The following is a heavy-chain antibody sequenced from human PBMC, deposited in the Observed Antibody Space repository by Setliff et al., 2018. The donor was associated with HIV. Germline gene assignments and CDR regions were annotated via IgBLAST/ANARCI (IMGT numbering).Heavy chain of an antibody. CDR1: GGSISSGYYY. D-gene: IGHD3-10*01. V-gene: IGHV4-30-4*08. CDR3: ARVKSIGDYYGSEYYFDY. Sequence: SETLSLTCTVSGGSISSGYYYWSWIRQHPGKGLEWIGYIYYSGNTYYNPSLKSRVTISVDRSKNQFSLKLSSVTAADTAVYYCARVKSIGDYYGSEYYFDYWGQGTLVTVSS. CDR2: IYYSGNT. J-gene: IGHJ4*02.